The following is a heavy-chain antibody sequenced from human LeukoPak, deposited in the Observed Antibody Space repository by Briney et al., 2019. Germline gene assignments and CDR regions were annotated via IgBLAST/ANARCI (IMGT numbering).Heavy chain of an antibody. V-gene: IGHV4-59*01. CDR2: IYYSGST. CDR3: ARDRSRRSSSWTRGDWFDP. J-gene: IGHJ5*02. CDR1: GGSISSYY. D-gene: IGHD6-13*01. Sequence: SETLSLTCTVSGGSISSYYWSWIRQPPGKGLEWIGYIYYSGSTNYNPSLKSRVTISVDTSKNQFSLKLSSVTAADTAVYYCARDRSRRSSSWTRGDWFDPWGQGTLVTVSS.